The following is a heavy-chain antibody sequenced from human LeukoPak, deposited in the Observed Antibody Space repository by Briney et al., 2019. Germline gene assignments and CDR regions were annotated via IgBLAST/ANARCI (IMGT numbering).Heavy chain of an antibody. CDR1: GFTFSSYA. V-gene: IGHV3-23*01. Sequence: GGSLRLSCAASGFTFSSYAMTWVRQAPGKGLEWVSAISGGGESTFYAASVKGRFTISRDNSKNTLYLQMNSLRAEDTAVYYCAKGNGGSSYAGLDYWGQGTLVTVSS. D-gene: IGHD2-15*01. CDR2: ISGGGEST. J-gene: IGHJ4*02. CDR3: AKGNGGSSYAGLDY.